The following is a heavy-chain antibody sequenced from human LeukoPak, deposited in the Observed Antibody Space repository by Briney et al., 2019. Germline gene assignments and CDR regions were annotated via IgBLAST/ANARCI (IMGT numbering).Heavy chain of an antibody. Sequence: GASVKVSCKASGYTFTSYDINWVRQATGQGLEWMGWMNPNSGNTGYAQKFQGRVTITRNTSISTAYMELSSLRSEDTAVYYCARSGADLPSYSYYMDVGGKGTPATVS. CDR2: MNPNSGNT. CDR1: GYTFTSYD. D-gene: IGHD3-10*01. CDR3: ARSGADLPSYSYYMDV. J-gene: IGHJ6*03. V-gene: IGHV1-8*03.